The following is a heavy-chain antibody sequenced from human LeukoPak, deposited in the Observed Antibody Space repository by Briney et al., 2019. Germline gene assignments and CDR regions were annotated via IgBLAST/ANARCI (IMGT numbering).Heavy chain of an antibody. Sequence: PSETLSLTCTVSGGSISSYYWSWIRQPPGKGLEWIGYIYYSGSTNYNPSLKSRVTISVDTSKNQFSLKLSSVTAADTAVYYCARVLSSVAGTGYYYMDVWGKGTTVTISS. J-gene: IGHJ6*03. CDR3: ARVLSSVAGTGYYYMDV. V-gene: IGHV4-59*01. D-gene: IGHD6-19*01. CDR2: IYYSGST. CDR1: GGSISSYY.